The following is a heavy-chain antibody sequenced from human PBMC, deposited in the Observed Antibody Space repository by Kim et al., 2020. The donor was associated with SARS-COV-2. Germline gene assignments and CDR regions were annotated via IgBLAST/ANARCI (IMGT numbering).Heavy chain of an antibody. J-gene: IGHJ3*02. CDR3: ARATRNPNYYGSGRYPRSTVRDI. CDR1: GGSFSGYY. V-gene: IGHV4-34*01. Sequence: SETLSLTCAVYGGSFSGYYWSWIRQPPGKGLEWIGEINHSGSTNYNPSLKSRVTISVDTSKNQFSLKLSSVTAADTAVYYCARATRNPNYYGSGRYPRSTVRDIWGQGTMVTVSS. D-gene: IGHD3-10*01. CDR2: INHSGST.